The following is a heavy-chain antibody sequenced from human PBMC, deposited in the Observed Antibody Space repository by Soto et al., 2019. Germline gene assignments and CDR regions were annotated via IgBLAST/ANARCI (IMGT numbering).Heavy chain of an antibody. J-gene: IGHJ5*02. CDR1: GFNFSNHW. CDR3: ARESGDWPLNWFDP. Sequence: GALRLSCAASGFNFSNHWMHWVRQRPAEGLVWVSRITSDGKSKAYAESVKGRFAISRDNAKNTLYLQMNGLTAEDTAVYYCARESGDWPLNWFDPWGQGTLVTVSS. V-gene: IGHV3-74*01. D-gene: IGHD2-21*02. CDR2: ITSDGKSK.